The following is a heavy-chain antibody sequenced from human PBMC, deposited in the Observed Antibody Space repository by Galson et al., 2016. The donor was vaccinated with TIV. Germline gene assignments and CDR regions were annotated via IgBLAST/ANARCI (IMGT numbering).Heavy chain of an antibody. CDR1: GGTFSNYA. D-gene: IGHD3-22*01. J-gene: IGHJ4*02. CDR3: ARLSGYWLNFDSDY. Sequence: SVKVSCKASGGTFSNYAFSWVRQAPGQGLEWTGGISPMLDTTNYAQKFQGRVTITADKFTSTAYMELSSLRSEDTAVYYFARLSGYWLNFDSDYWCQGSLVTVSS. V-gene: IGHV1-69*10. CDR2: ISPMLDTT.